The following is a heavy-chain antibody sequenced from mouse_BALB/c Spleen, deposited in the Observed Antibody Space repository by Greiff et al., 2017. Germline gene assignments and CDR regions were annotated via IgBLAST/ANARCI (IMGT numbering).Heavy chain of an antibody. D-gene: IGHD1-1*01. Sequence: EVKLVESGGGLVKPGGSLKLSCAASGFTFSSYTMSWVRQTPEKRLEWVATISSGGSYTYYPDSVKGRFTISRDNAKNTLYLQMSSLKSEDTAMYYCTRDPGSSYDYAMDYWGQGTSVTVSS. CDR3: TRDPGSSYDYAMDY. CDR1: GFTFSSYT. CDR2: ISSGGSYT. V-gene: IGHV5-6-4*01. J-gene: IGHJ4*01.